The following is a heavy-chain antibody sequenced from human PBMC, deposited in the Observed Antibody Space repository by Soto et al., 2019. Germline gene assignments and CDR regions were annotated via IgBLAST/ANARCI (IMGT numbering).Heavy chain of an antibody. Sequence: GGSLRLSCAASGFTFSSYSMNWVRQAPGKGLEWVSSISSSSSYIYYADSVKGRFTISRDNAKNSLYLQMNSLRAEDTAVYYCARDLEGYSSSWIDYWGQGTLVTVSS. V-gene: IGHV3-21*01. CDR1: GFTFSSYS. J-gene: IGHJ4*02. CDR2: ISSSSSYI. CDR3: ARDLEGYSSSWIDY. D-gene: IGHD6-13*01.